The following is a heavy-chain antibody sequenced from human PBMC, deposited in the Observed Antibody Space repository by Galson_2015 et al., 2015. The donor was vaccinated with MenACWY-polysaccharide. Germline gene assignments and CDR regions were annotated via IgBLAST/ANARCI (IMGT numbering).Heavy chain of an antibody. CDR1: GFTFSSYW. V-gene: IGHV3-7*01. CDR2: MKQDGSEK. J-gene: IGHJ4*02. D-gene: IGHD3-22*01. CDR3: ASDEPGYEDTSAYYSELDY. Sequence: SLRLSCAASGFTFSSYWMSWVRQAPGKGLEWVATMKQDGSEKNYVESVKGRFTISRDNAKNSLYLQMYSLRAEDTAVYYCASDEPGYEDTSAYYSELDYWGQGTLVTVSS.